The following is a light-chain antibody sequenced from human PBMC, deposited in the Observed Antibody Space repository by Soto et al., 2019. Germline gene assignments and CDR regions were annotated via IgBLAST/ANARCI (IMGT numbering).Light chain of an antibody. V-gene: IGKV1-17*03. J-gene: IGKJ4*01. CDR3: LQHAGYPFT. Sequence: DIQLTQSPSAMSASVGDRVTITCRASQGIGTLLTWFQQKPGRVPKRLIYGTANLQNGVPTRFSGTVSGTEFTLTISSLQPEDFATYYCLQHAGYPFTFGGGTKVEIK. CDR2: GTA. CDR1: QGIGTL.